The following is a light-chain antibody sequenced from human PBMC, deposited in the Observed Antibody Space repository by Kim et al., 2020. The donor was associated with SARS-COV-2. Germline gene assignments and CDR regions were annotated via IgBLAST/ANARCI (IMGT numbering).Light chain of an antibody. CDR2: DVS. Sequence: QSVLTQPASVSGSPGQSITISCTGTSSDVGGYNYVSWYQQHPGKAPKLLIFDVSRRPSGVSYRFSGSKSGNTASLTISGLQAEDEADYYCSSYTSSTTRVFGGGTQLNVL. CDR1: SSDVGGYNY. V-gene: IGLV2-14*03. J-gene: IGLJ2*01. CDR3: SSYTSSTTRV.